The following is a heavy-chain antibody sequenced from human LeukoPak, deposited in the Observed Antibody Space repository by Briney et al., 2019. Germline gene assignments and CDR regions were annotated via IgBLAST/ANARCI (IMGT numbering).Heavy chain of an antibody. CDR3: ARDRYDFWSGYVFDY. CDR2: INPNSGGT. CDR1: GYTFTGYY. D-gene: IGHD3-3*01. Sequence: ASVKVSCKASGYTFTGYYMHWVRQAPGQGLEWMGWINPNSGGTNYAQKFQGRVTMTRDTSISTAYMELSRLRSDDTAVYSCARDRYDFWSGYVFDYWGQGTLVTVSS. J-gene: IGHJ4*02. V-gene: IGHV1-2*02.